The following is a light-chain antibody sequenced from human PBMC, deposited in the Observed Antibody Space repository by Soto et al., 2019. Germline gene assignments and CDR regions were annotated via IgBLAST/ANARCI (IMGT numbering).Light chain of an antibody. J-gene: IGKJ1*01. V-gene: IGKV3-20*01. CDR1: QSVSSSH. CDR3: EQYDNSQWT. Sequence: EIVLTQSPGTLSLSPGERATLSCRASQSVSSSHLAWFQQKPGQAPRLLIYDASSRATGIPDRFSGSGSGTDFTRTISRLEPEDFAVYYCEQYDNSQWTFGQGTKVEIK. CDR2: DAS.